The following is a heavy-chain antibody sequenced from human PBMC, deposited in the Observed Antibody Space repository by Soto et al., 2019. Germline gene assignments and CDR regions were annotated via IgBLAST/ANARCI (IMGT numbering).Heavy chain of an antibody. D-gene: IGHD6-6*01. CDR2: IYYSGST. CDR3: ARVGIAARLNYYYYYMDV. J-gene: IGHJ6*03. CDR1: GGSISSYY. Sequence: SETLSLTCTVSGGSISSYYWSWIRQPPGKGLEWIGYIYYSGSTNYNPSLKSRVTISVDTSKNQFSLKLSSVTAADTAVYYCARVGIAARLNYYYYYMDVWGKGTTVTVSS. V-gene: IGHV4-59*01.